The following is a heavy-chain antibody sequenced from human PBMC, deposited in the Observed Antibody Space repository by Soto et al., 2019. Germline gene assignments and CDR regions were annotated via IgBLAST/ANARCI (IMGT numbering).Heavy chain of an antibody. CDR1: GGTFSRYA. V-gene: IGHV1-69*13. CDR2: IIPIFGTA. CDR3: ARDIPSYSYIAVAGIDY. Sequence: GASVKVSCKASGGTFSRYAISWVRQAPGQGLEWMGGIIPIFGTANYAQKFQGRVTITADESTSTAYMELSSLRSEDTAVYYCARDIPSYSYIAVAGIDYWGQGTLVTVSS. D-gene: IGHD6-19*01. J-gene: IGHJ4*02.